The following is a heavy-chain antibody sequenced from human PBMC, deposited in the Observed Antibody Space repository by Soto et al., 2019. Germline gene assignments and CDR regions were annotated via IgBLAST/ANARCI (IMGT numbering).Heavy chain of an antibody. CDR1: GFTFSSYD. D-gene: IGHD3-10*01. CDR2: IGTAGDT. Sequence: GGSLRLSCAASGFTFSSYDMHWVRQATGKGLEWVSAIGTAGDTYYPGSVKGRFTISRENAKNSLYLQMNSLRAEDTAIYYCAKKVNSGSGSQYFDYWGQGTLVTVSS. V-gene: IGHV3-13*01. J-gene: IGHJ4*02. CDR3: AKKVNSGSGSQYFDY.